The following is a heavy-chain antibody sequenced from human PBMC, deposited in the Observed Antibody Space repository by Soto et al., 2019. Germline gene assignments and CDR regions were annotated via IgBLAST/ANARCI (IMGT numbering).Heavy chain of an antibody. V-gene: IGHV4-59*08. J-gene: IGHJ4*02. D-gene: IGHD6-13*01. CDR1: GGSISSYY. CDR2: IYYSGST. CDR3: ATSYGNAWYTY. Sequence: SETLSLTCTVSGGSISSYYWSWIRQPPGKGLEWIGYIYYSGSTNYNPSLKSRVTISVDTSKNQFSLKLSSVTAADTAVYYCATSYGNAWYTYWGKGTQVTLSS.